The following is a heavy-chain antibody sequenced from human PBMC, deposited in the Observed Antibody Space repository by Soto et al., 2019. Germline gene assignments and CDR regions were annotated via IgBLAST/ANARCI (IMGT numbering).Heavy chain of an antibody. V-gene: IGHV3-15*01. Sequence: GGSLRLSCAASGFTFSNAWMSWVRQAPGKGLEWVGRIKSKTDGGTTDYAAPVKGRFTISRDDSKNTLYLQMNSLKTEDTAVYYCTTFSDPHDAFDIWGQGTMVTVSS. D-gene: IGHD1-26*01. CDR2: IKSKTDGGTT. J-gene: IGHJ3*02. CDR1: GFTFSNAW. CDR3: TTFSDPHDAFDI.